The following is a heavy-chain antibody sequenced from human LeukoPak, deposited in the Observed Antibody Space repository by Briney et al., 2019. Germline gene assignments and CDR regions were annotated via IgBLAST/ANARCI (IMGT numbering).Heavy chain of an antibody. V-gene: IGHV3-7*01. J-gene: IGHJ6*02. CDR1: GFTFSHYW. CDR3: TREIWGPDV. CDR2: INEDGSHG. Sequence: GGSLRLSCAASGFTFSHYWMVWVRQAPQKGLEWVANINEDGSHGNYADSVKGRFTISRGNAKNSVYLQVNSLRVEDTAVYYCTREIWGPDVWGQGTTVAVSS. D-gene: IGHD3-16*01.